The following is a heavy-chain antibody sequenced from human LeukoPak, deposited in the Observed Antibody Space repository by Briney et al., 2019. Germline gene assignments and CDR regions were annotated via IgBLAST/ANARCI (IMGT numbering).Heavy chain of an antibody. D-gene: IGHD5-18*01. V-gene: IGHV1-46*01. CDR3: AGGIQLWLGFDP. Sequence: ASVKVSCKASGYTFTSYYMHWVRQAPGQGLEWMGIINPSGGSTSYAQKFQGRVTMTRDMPTSTVYMELSSLRSEDTAVYYCAGGIQLWLGFDPWGQGTLVTVSS. J-gene: IGHJ5*02. CDR1: GYTFTSYY. CDR2: INPSGGST.